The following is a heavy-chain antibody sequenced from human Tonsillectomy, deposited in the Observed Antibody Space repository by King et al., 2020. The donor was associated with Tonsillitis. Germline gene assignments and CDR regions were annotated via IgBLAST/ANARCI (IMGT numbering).Heavy chain of an antibody. Sequence: VQLQQWGAGLLKPSETLSLTCAVYGGSFSGYYWSWIRQPPGKGLEWIGEINQSGSTNYNPSLKSRVTISVDMSKNQFSLKLSSVTAADTAVYYCARADYYESSGYYLLDYWGQGTLVTVSS. CDR2: INQSGST. CDR1: GGSFSGYY. V-gene: IGHV4-34*01. J-gene: IGHJ4*02. CDR3: ARADYYESSGYYLLDY. D-gene: IGHD3-22*01.